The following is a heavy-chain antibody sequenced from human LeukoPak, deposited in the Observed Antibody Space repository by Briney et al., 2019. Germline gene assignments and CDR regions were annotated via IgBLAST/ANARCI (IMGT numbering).Heavy chain of an antibody. J-gene: IGHJ4*02. D-gene: IGHD2-21*01. CDR2: ISTNSGKT. Sequence: GASVKVSCKASGYTFTSNGMSWVRQAPRQGLEWMGWISTNSGKTDYAQKFQGRVTLTTDTSTSTTYMELRSLGSDDTAIYYCARDRDYSPDYWGQGTLVTVSS. CDR1: GYTFTSNG. CDR3: ARDRDYSPDY. V-gene: IGHV1-18*01.